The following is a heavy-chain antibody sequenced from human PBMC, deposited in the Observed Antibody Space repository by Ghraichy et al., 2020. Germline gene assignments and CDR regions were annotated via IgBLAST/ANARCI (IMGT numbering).Heavy chain of an antibody. V-gene: IGHV1-69*13. CDR1: GGTFSSYA. CDR2: IIPIFGTA. CDR3: AREMGIASSTSEGGY. Sequence: SVKVSCKASGGTFSSYAISWVRQAPGQGLEWMGGIIPIFGTANYAQKFQGRVTITADESTSTAYMELSSLRSEDTAVYYCAREMGIASSTSEGGYWGQGTLVTVSS. J-gene: IGHJ4*02. D-gene: IGHD2-2*01.